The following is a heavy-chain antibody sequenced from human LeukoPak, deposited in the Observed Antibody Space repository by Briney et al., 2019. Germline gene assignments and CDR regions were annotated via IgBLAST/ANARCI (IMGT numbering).Heavy chain of an antibody. CDR3: ARPMISVMSLGADF. Sequence: GGSLRLSCAASGFTFSKYWMHWVRQAPGKGLVWVSCISSDGSSTNYADSVKGRFSISRDNAKNTLYLHMNSLRAEDTALYYCARPMISVMSLGADFWGQGSLVTVSS. D-gene: IGHD3-22*01. V-gene: IGHV3-74*01. CDR1: GFTFSKYW. CDR2: ISSDGSST. J-gene: IGHJ4*02.